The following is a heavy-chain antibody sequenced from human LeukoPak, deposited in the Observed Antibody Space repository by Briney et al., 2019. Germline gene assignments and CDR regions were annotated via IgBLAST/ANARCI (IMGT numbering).Heavy chain of an antibody. Sequence: PGGSLRLTCAASGFTVSSNYMSWVRQAPGKGLEWVSVIYSDTKTNYADSVKGRFTTSRDNSKNTLYLQMNSLRAEDTAVYYCAKDVGKWESLHFFDYWGQGTLVTVSS. CDR3: AKDVGKWESLHFFDY. CDR1: GFTVSSNY. V-gene: IGHV3-53*01. J-gene: IGHJ4*02. CDR2: IYSDTKT. D-gene: IGHD1-26*01.